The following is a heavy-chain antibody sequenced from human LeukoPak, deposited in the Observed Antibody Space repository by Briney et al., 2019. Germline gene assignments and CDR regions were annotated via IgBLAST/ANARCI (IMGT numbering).Heavy chain of an antibody. CDR1: GGSISSSNYY. D-gene: IGHD1-26*01. Sequence: SETLSLTCTVSGGSISSSNYYWGWIRQSPGKGLDGIGSISYSGRTHYNPSLKSRVSISVDTCNNHFSLKLASVTAADTSVFYCARLVGVTDYFDYWGQGTLVTVSS. CDR2: ISYSGRT. J-gene: IGHJ4*02. CDR3: ARLVGVTDYFDY. V-gene: IGHV4-39*02.